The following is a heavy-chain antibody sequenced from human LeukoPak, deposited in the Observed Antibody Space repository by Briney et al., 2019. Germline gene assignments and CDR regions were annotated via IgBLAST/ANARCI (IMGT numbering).Heavy chain of an antibody. CDR1: GYSLTELS. V-gene: IGHV1-24*01. J-gene: IGHJ5*01. Sequence: GASVKVSCNVSGYSLTELSMHWVRQAPGKGLEWMGGFDPEVGETIYAQKFQGRVTMTDDTSTDTAYMELSSLRYEDTAVYYCVTVGARRGYCSGGSCYTGWFDSWGQGTLVTVSS. CDR3: VTVGARRGYCSGGSCYTGWFDS. D-gene: IGHD2-15*01. CDR2: FDPEVGET.